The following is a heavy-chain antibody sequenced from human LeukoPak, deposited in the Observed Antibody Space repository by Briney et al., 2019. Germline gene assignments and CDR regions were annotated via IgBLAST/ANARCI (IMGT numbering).Heavy chain of an antibody. D-gene: IGHD3-22*01. J-gene: IGHJ4*02. CDR3: AKEAENYYDSSGYYGY. CDR2: ISSSGSTI. Sequence: PGGSLRLSCAASGFTFSSYEMNWVRQAPGKGLEWVSYISSSGSTIYYADSVKGRFTISRDNSKNTLYLQMNSLRAEDTAVYYCAKEAENYYDSSGYYGYWGQGTLVTVSS. CDR1: GFTFSSYE. V-gene: IGHV3-48*03.